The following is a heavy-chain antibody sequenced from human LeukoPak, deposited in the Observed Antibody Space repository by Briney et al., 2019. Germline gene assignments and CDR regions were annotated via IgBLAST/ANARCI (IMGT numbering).Heavy chain of an antibody. Sequence: SETLSLTCTVSGGSISGYYWSWIRLPPGKGREWIAYIYYTGTTNYNPSLKRRVTASVDTSKNHFSLKLSSVTAADTAVYYCARSGSRYGADAFDIWGRGTMVTVSS. CDR1: GGSISGYY. D-gene: IGHD5-18*01. CDR3: ARSGSRYGADAFDI. V-gene: IGHV4-59*08. CDR2: IYYTGTT. J-gene: IGHJ3*02.